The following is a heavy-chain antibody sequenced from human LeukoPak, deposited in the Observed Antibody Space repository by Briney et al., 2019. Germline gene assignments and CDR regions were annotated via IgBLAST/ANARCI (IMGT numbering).Heavy chain of an antibody. D-gene: IGHD3-10*01. CDR3: AKAHYYGSGSYPIFDY. Sequence: PGGSLSPSCAPPGFTLTTHPMSWVRKAPGKGLEWAPAISGSGGSTYYADSVKGRFTISRDNSKNTLYLQMNSLRAEDTAVYYCAKAHYYGSGSYPIFDYW. CDR2: ISGSGGST. V-gene: IGHV3-23*01. CDR1: GFTLTTHP. J-gene: IGHJ4*01.